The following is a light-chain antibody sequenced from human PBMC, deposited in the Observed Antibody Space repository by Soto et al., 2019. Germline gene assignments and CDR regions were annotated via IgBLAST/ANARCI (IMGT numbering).Light chain of an antibody. CDR3: MQGTHWPPMYT. CDR2: RVS. J-gene: IGKJ2*01. CDR1: QSLVYSDGNTY. V-gene: IGKV2-30*01. Sequence: DVVMTQSPLSLPVTLGQPASISCRSSQSLVYSDGNTYLNWFQQRPGQSPRRLIYRVSNRDSGVPDRFSGSGSGPDFTLKISRVEAEDVGVYYCMQGMQGTHWPPMYTFGQGTKLEIK.